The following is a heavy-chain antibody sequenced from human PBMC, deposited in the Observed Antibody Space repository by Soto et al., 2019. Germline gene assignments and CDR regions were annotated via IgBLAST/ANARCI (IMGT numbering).Heavy chain of an antibody. J-gene: IGHJ6*02. CDR1: GYTFTDYA. V-gene: IGHV1-18*01. D-gene: IGHD1-1*01. CDR3: ARVPKSTIRGPYFEYYGMDV. Sequence: ASVKVSCNASGYTFTDYAITWVRQAPGQGLEWMGWISADTGKTNDAQKFQGRLSMTTDTSTTTASMDLRSLRSDDTAVYFCARVPKSTIRGPYFEYYGMDVWGPGTTVTVSS. CDR2: ISADTGKT.